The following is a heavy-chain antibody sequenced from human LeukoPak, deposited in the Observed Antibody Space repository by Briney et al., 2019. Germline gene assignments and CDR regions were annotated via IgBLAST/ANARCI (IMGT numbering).Heavy chain of an antibody. J-gene: IGHJ4*02. Sequence: SETLSLTCTVSGGSISITSYYWGWIRQPPGKGLEWIGSMYSSGSTYYNPSLKSRVTISVDTSKNQFSLKLSSVTAADTAVYYCARGLRYFDWSPIDYWGQGTLVTVSS. D-gene: IGHD3-9*01. CDR2: MYSSGST. CDR1: GGSISITSYY. V-gene: IGHV4-39*07. CDR3: ARGLRYFDWSPIDY.